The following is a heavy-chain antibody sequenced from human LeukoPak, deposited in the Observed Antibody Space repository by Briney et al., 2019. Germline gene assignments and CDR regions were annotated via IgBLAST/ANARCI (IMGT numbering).Heavy chain of an antibody. D-gene: IGHD6-19*01. CDR2: TSYNGNT. CDR1: GYTFSNYG. CDR3: ARHSGSGWQALGY. V-gene: IGHV1-18*04. Sequence: ASVKVSCKASGYTFSNYGISWERQAPGLGLEWMGWTSYNGNTNYAQKFQDRVTMTTDTSTTTAYMELRSLESDDTAVYYCARHSGSGWQALGYWGQGTLVTVSS. J-gene: IGHJ4*02.